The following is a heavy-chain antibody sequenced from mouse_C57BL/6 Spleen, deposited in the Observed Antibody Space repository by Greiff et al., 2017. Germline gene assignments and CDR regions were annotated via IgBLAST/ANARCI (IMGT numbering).Heavy chain of an antibody. V-gene: IGHV1-54*01. J-gene: IGHJ1*03. Sequence: QVQLQQSGAELVRPGTSVKVSCKASGYAFTNYLIEWVKQRPGQGLEWIGVINPGSGGTNYNEKFKGKATLTADKSSSTAYMQLSSLTSEDSAVYFCARSGNYYGSSYWYFEVWGTGTTVTVSA. CDR2: INPGSGGT. CDR1: GYAFTNYL. D-gene: IGHD1-1*01. CDR3: ARSGNYYGSSYWYFEV.